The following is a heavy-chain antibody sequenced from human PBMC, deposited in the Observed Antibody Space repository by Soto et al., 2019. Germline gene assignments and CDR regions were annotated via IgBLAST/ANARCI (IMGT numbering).Heavy chain of an antibody. D-gene: IGHD2-15*01. J-gene: IGHJ4*02. V-gene: IGHV3-33*01. CDR1: GFTFSSYG. Sequence: QVQLVESGGGVVQPGRSLRLSCAASGFTFSSYGMHWVRQAPGKGLEWVAVIWYDGSNKYYADSVKGRFTISRDNSKKTPYLQMNSLRAEDTAVYYCARDADIVVVGAAPDYWGQGTLVTVSS. CDR3: ARDADIVVVGAAPDY. CDR2: IWYDGSNK.